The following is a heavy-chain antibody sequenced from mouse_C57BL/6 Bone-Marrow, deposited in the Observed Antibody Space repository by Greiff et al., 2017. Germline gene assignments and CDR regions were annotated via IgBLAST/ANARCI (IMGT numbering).Heavy chain of an antibody. CDR3: ARRRVVAYKYAMDY. D-gene: IGHD1-1*01. CDR2: IHPNSGST. J-gene: IGHJ4*01. Sequence: QVQLQQPGAELVKPGASVKLSCKASGYTFTSYWMHWVKQRPGQGLAWIGMIHPNSGSTNYNEKFKSKATLTVDKSSSTAYMQLSSLTSEDSAVYYCARRRVVAYKYAMDYGGKGTSVTVSS. V-gene: IGHV1-64*01. CDR1: GYTFTSYW.